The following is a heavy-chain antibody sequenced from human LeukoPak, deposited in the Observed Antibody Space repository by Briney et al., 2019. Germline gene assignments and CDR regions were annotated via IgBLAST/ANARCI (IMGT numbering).Heavy chain of an antibody. D-gene: IGHD5-24*01. CDR2: IYSSGST. V-gene: IGHV4-39*01. CDR3: ARQRPRDGYPYYMDV. J-gene: IGHJ6*03. CDR1: GGSISTSNYY. Sequence: NPSETLSLTCTVSGGSISTSNYYWGWIRQPPGKGLEWIGRIYSSGSTNYNPSLKSRVTISLDTSKNQFSLKLSSVTAADTAVYYCARQRPRDGYPYYMDVWGKGTTVTISS.